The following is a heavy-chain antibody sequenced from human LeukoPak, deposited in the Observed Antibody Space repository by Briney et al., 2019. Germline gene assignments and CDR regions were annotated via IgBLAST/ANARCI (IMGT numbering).Heavy chain of an antibody. V-gene: IGHV4-59*01. CDR1: GGSISSYY. CDR2: IYYSGST. CDR3: ARGDGGNSRFYYYYYYMDV. Sequence: SETLSLTCTVSGGSISSYYWSWIRQPPGKGLEWIGYIYYSGSTNYNPSLKSRVTISVDTSKNQFSLKLSSVTAADTAVYYCARGDGGNSRFYYYYYYMDVWGKGTTVTVSS. D-gene: IGHD4-23*01. J-gene: IGHJ6*03.